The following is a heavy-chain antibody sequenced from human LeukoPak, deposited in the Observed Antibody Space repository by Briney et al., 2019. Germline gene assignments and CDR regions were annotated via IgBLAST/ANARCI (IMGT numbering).Heavy chain of an antibody. CDR1: GFTFSDYA. J-gene: IGHJ4*02. Sequence: RSGGSLRLSCAASGFTFSDYAMKWVREAPGKALEWVSSISTGNTYKYYGDSVKGRFTISRDNTRNSLYLQMSGLRAEDTAVYYCARGPTLIGVAGTWPLDYWGQGTLVIVSS. CDR3: ARGPTLIGVAGTWPLDY. V-gene: IGHV3-21*01. CDR2: ISTGNTYK. D-gene: IGHD6-19*01.